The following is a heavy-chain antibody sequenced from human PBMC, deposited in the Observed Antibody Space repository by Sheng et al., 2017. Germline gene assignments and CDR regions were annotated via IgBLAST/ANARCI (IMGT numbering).Heavy chain of an antibody. V-gene: IGHV3-30*04. CDR2: ISSDGSNK. CDR3: ANLPYYYGSGSSGY. Sequence: QVQLVESGGGAVQPGRSLRLSCAASGFSFSSYSMHWVRQAPGKGLEWVAVISSDGSNKYYADPVKGRFTISRDNSMNTLYLQMNSLRVDDTAVYYCANLPYYYGSGSSGYWGREPWSTASS. J-gene: IGHJ4*02. D-gene: IGHD3-10*01. CDR1: GFSFSSYS.